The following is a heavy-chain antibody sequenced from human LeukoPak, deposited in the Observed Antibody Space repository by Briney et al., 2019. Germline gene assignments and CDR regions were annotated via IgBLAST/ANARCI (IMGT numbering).Heavy chain of an antibody. CDR2: IYYSGST. D-gene: IGHD2-15*01. CDR3: AREVVAAGLDY. V-gene: IGHV4-59*01. Sequence: SETLSLTCTVSGGSISSYYWSWIRQPPGKGLEWIGYIYYSGSTNYNPSLKSRVTISVDTSKNQFPLKLSSVTAADTAVYYCAREVVAAGLDYWGQGTLVTVSS. J-gene: IGHJ4*02. CDR1: GGSISSYY.